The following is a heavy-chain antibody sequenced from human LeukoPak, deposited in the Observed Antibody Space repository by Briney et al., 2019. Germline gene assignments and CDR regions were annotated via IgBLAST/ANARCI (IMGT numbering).Heavy chain of an antibody. CDR3: ARDRGGLFDP. J-gene: IGHJ5*02. CDR1: GFTFSDFW. CDR2: INKDGSDK. V-gene: IGHV3-7*01. Sequence: PGGSLRLSCAASGFTFSDFWVEWFRQAPGKGLEWVANINKDGSDKYYMDSVTGRFSISRDNAKNSLSLQMNSLRVDDTAVYYCARDRGGLFDPWGQGTLVTVSS. D-gene: IGHD3-16*01.